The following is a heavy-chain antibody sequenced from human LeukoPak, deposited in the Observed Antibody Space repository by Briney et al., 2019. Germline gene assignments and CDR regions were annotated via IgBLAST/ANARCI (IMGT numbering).Heavy chain of an antibody. Sequence: GGSLRLSCAASGFTFSSYEMNWVRQAPGKGLEWVSYISSSGSTIYYADSVKGRFTISRDNAKNSLYLQMNSLRAEDTAVYYCARDPVITMVRGVDGMDVWGQGTTVTVSS. D-gene: IGHD3-10*01. CDR2: ISSSGSTI. CDR3: ARDPVITMVRGVDGMDV. V-gene: IGHV3-48*03. J-gene: IGHJ6*02. CDR1: GFTFSSYE.